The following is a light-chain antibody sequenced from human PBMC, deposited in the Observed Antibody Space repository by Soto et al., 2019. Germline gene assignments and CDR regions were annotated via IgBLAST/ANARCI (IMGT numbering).Light chain of an antibody. CDR3: QQANGDPWT. CDR1: HDVRSW. Sequence: DIQMTQSPSSVSASVGDRVTISCRASHDVRSWLAWYQQKPVKAPNLLIYGASTLQSGVPSRFSGSGSGTDFTLTFSSLQPEDFATYYCQQANGDPWTFGQGTKVEIK. CDR2: GAS. V-gene: IGKV1-12*02. J-gene: IGKJ1*01.